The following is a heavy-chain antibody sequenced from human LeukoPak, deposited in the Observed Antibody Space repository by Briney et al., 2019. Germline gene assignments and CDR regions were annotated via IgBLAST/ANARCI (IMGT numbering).Heavy chain of an antibody. CDR3: ARGPIVVVPATNRAWFDP. J-gene: IGHJ5*02. CDR2: INPNSGGT. V-gene: IGHV1-2*02. Sequence: ASVKVSCKASGYTFTGYYMHWVRQAPGQGLEWMGWINPNSGGTNYAQKFQGRVTMTRDTSISTAYMELSRLRSDDTAVYYCARGPIVVVPATNRAWFDPWGQGTLVTVSS. D-gene: IGHD2-2*01. CDR1: GYTFTGYY.